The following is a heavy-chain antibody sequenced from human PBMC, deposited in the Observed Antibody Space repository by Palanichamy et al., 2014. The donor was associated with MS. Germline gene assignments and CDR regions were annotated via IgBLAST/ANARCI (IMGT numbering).Heavy chain of an antibody. CDR2: TYYRSKWYN. Sequence: QVQLQQSGPGLVKPSQTLSLTCAISGDSVSSNSAGWNWLRQSPSRGLEWLGRTYYRSKWYNDYAVSVKSRITINTDTAKNQFSLQLNSVTPEDTAVYYCARVDSYSRSFETYYYMDVWGKGTTVTVSS. CDR1: GDSVSSNSAG. V-gene: IGHV6-1*01. CDR3: ARVDSYSRSFETYYYMDV. D-gene: IGHD6-13*01. J-gene: IGHJ6*03.